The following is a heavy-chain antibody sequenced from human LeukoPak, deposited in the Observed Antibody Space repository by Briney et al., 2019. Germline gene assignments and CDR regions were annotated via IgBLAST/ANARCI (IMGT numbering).Heavy chain of an antibody. V-gene: IGHV4-59*01. J-gene: IGHJ4*02. CDR3: ARGHDYVWGSYRTTFDY. D-gene: IGHD3-16*02. CDR2: IYYSGST. CDR1: GGSISSYY. Sequence: SETLSLTCTVSGGSISSYYWSWIRQPPGKGLEWIGYIYYSGSTNYNPSLKSRVTIPVDTSKNQFSLKLSSVTAADTAVYYCARGHDYVWGSYRTTFDYWGQGTLVTVSS.